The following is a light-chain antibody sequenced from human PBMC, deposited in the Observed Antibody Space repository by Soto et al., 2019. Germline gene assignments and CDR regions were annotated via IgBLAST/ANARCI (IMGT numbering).Light chain of an antibody. CDR2: WAS. Sequence: DIVMTQSPDSLAVSLGERATINCKSSQSVLYSSNNKNYLAWYQQKPGQPPKLLIYWASTRESGVPDRFSGSASGTHFTLTISSLQAEDVAVYYFQQYYNSPWTFGQGTKVEIK. CDR1: QSVLYSSNNKNY. J-gene: IGKJ1*01. CDR3: QQYYNSPWT. V-gene: IGKV4-1*01.